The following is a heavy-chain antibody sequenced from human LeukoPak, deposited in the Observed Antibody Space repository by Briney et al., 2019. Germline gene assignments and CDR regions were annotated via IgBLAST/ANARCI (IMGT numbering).Heavy chain of an antibody. CDR3: AKVPYDSSGYYYVTTYQIDY. CDR1: GFTFSSYA. Sequence: GGSLTLPCAASGFTFSSYAMSWVRQAPGKGLEWVSAISGSGGSTYYADSVKGRCTISRDNSTNTLYLQMNSLRAEDTAVYYCAKVPYDSSGYYYVTTYQIDYWGQGTLVTVSS. V-gene: IGHV3-23*01. CDR2: ISGSGGST. J-gene: IGHJ4*02. D-gene: IGHD3-22*01.